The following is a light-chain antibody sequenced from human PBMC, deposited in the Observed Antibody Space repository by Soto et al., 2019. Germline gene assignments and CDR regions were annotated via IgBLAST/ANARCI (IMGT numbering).Light chain of an antibody. Sequence: DIQMTQSSSTLSASVGDRVTITCRASQSISSWLAWYQQKPGKAPKFLIYDASSLQSGVPSRFSGSGSGTEFTLTISSLQPDDFATYYCQQYNSYSLTFGQGTKVEIK. CDR2: DAS. CDR1: QSISSW. V-gene: IGKV1-5*01. J-gene: IGKJ1*01. CDR3: QQYNSYSLT.